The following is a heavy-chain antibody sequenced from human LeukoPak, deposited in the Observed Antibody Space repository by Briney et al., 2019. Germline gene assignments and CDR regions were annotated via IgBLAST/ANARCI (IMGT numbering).Heavy chain of an antibody. CDR3: ARALIGYYFDY. CDR2: ISSSSSTI. J-gene: IGHJ4*02. V-gene: IGHV3-48*01. Sequence: GGSLRLSCAASGFTFSSYSMNWVRQAPGKGLEWVSYISSSSSTIYYADSVKGRFTISRDNAKNSLYLQMNSLRAEDTAVYYCARALIGYYFDYWGQGTLVTVSS. CDR1: GFTFSSYS. D-gene: IGHD2-8*01.